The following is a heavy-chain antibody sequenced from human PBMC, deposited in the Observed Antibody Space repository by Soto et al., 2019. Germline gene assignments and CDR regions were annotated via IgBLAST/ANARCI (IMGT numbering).Heavy chain of an antibody. Sequence: GGSLRLSCAASGFTFSSYWMHWVRQAPGKGLVWVSRINSDGSSTSYADSVKGRFTISRDNAKNTLYLQMNSLRAEDTAVYHCASSYYDFWSGYPLDVWGQGTTVTVSS. CDR1: GFTFSSYW. CDR3: ASSYYDFWSGYPLDV. CDR2: INSDGSST. V-gene: IGHV3-74*01. D-gene: IGHD3-3*01. J-gene: IGHJ6*02.